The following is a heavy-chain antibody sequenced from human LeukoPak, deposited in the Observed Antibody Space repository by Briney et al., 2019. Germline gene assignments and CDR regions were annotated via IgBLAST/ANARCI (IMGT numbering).Heavy chain of an antibody. J-gene: IGHJ4*02. Sequence: PGGSLRLSCAASGFSLTTYAMGWVRQAPGKGLEWVSVISDRGDNTYYADSVKGRFTISRDNSKNTLYLQMNSLRAEDTAVYYCAREQPHYWGQGTLVTVSS. V-gene: IGHV3-23*01. CDR3: AREQPHY. D-gene: IGHD6-13*01. CDR1: GFSLTTYA. CDR2: ISDRGDNT.